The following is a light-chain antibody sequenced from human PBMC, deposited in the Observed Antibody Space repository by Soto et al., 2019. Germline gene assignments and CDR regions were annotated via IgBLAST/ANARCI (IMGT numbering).Light chain of an antibody. CDR2: DAS. CDR3: QQYNSYPFT. CDR1: QSISSW. Sequence: DIQMTQSPSTLSASVGDRVTITCRASQSISSWLAWYQQKPGKAPKLLIYDASTLESGVPSRFSGSGSGTEFTLTISSLQPDDFATYYCQQYNSYPFTFGGGTKVEIK. V-gene: IGKV1-5*01. J-gene: IGKJ4*01.